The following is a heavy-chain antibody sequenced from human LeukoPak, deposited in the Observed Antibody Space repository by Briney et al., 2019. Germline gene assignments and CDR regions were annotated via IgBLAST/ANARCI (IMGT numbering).Heavy chain of an antibody. J-gene: IGHJ4*02. Sequence: GGSLRLSCAASGFTFSSYDMHWVRQATGKGLEWVSTIGTAGDTYYPGSVRGRFTISRENAKDSLYLQMNSLRAGDTAVYHCARGSFGGAVLHWGQGTLVTVSS. D-gene: IGHD3-16*01. CDR1: GFTFSSYD. CDR2: IGTAGDT. V-gene: IGHV3-13*01. CDR3: ARGSFGGAVLH.